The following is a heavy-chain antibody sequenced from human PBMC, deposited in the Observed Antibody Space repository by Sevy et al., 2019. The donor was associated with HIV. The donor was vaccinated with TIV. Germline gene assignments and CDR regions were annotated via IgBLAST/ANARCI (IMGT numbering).Heavy chain of an antibody. D-gene: IGHD2-21*01. CDR2: IKSNIDGAAI. V-gene: IGHV3-15*01. Sequence: GGSLRLSCVASEFIFNDAWMHWVRQAPGKGLEWVGRIKSNIDGAAIDYAAPVKGRFTISRDDSKNTVFLQMYSLKSEDTAVYFCTSNGRDCGGIGCQISWGQGTQVTVSS. CDR3: TSNGRDCGGIGCQIS. CDR1: EFIFNDAW. J-gene: IGHJ5*02.